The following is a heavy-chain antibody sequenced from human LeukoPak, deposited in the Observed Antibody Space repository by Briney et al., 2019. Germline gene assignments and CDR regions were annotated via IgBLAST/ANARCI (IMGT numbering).Heavy chain of an antibody. D-gene: IGHD5/OR15-5a*01. CDR3: ARTIYDRPRVISD. J-gene: IGHJ4*02. V-gene: IGHV4-34*01. Sequence: PSETLSLTCAVYGGSFSGYYWSWIRQPPGKGLEWIGEINHSGSPNYSPSVQSRVTISVDSSKKQFSLNLKSLTVTDTATYFCARTIYDRPRVISDWSRGALVTVTS. CDR1: GGSFSGYY. CDR2: INHSGSP.